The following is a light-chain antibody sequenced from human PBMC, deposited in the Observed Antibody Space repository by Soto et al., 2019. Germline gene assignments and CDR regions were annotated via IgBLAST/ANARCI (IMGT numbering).Light chain of an antibody. V-gene: IGKV3-20*01. CDR1: KSVGRGY. Sequence: IVLTQSPGTLSLSPGERATLACMASKSVGRGYLAWYQQKPGKAPMLLIYDTSERASDIPDRFSGSGSSTDVNFTISRLVPEALEVHYCQPQGTYGGVTKEEIK. CDR3: QPQGT. J-gene: IGKJ4*01. CDR2: DTS.